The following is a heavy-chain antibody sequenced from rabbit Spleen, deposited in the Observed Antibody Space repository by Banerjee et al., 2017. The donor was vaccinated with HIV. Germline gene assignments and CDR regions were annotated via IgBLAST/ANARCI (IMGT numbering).Heavy chain of an antibody. J-gene: IGHJ4*01. CDR3: VRDRATSQSNGDWGFGL. V-gene: IGHV1S40*01. CDR2: IWAGSSGST. D-gene: IGHD2-1*01. Sequence: QSLEESGGDLVKPGTSLTLTCTVSGFTFSDDYHMCWVRQAPGKGLEWIACIWAGSSGSTYYASWAKGRFTVSKTSSTTVTLQMASLTAADTATYFCVRDRATSQSNGDWGFGLWGQGTLVTVS. CDR1: GFTFSDDYH.